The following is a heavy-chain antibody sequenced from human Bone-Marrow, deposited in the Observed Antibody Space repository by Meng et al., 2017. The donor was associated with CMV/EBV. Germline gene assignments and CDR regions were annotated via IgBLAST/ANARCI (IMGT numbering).Heavy chain of an antibody. CDR1: GYSFTSYW. V-gene: IGHV5-51*01. Sequence: KVSCKGSGYSFTSYWIGWVRQMPGKGLEWMAIIYPGDSNTRYGPSFQGQVTISADRSTSTAYLQWSSLKASDTAVYYCARSYTNYYYGMDVWGQGTTVTVSS. CDR3: ARSYTNYYYGMDV. CDR2: IYPGDSNT. D-gene: IGHD3-10*01. J-gene: IGHJ6*02.